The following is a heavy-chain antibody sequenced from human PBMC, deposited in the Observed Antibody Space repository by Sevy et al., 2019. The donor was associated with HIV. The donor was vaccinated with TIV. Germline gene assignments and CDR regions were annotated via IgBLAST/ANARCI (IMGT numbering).Heavy chain of an antibody. Sequence: SETLSLTCTVSGGSISSGGYYWSWIRQHPGKGLEWIGYIYYSGSTYYNPSLKSRVTISVDTSKNQFSLKLSSVTAADTAMYYCARVSYYGSGSYYVDYWGQGTLVTVSS. D-gene: IGHD3-10*01. V-gene: IGHV4-31*03. CDR1: GGSISSGGYY. J-gene: IGHJ4*02. CDR2: IYYSGST. CDR3: ARVSYYGSGSYYVDY.